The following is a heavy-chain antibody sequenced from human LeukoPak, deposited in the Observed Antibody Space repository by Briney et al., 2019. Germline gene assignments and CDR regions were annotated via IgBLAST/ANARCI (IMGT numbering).Heavy chain of an antibody. CDR1: GFTFSNYA. Sequence: GGSLRLSCAASGFTFSNYAMTWVRQAPGKGLEWVSGIRGSGGSTYYADSVKGRFTISRDNSKNTLYLQMSSLRSEDTAVYYCAINYYYDTNGYYRFDFWGQGTLVTVSS. D-gene: IGHD3-22*01. V-gene: IGHV3-23*01. CDR2: IRGSGGST. CDR3: AINYYYDTNGYYRFDF. J-gene: IGHJ4*02.